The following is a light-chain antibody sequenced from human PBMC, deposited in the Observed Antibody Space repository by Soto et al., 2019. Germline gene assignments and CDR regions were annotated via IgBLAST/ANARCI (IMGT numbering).Light chain of an antibody. CDR2: EVS. CDR1: SSDVGGYNY. Sequence: QSALTQPASVSGSPGPSITISCTGNSSDVGGYNYVSWYQQHPGKAPKLMIFEVSNRPSGVSTHFSGSKSGNTASLTIAGLQVEDEADYYCSSYTSSSTWVFGGGTKLTVL. V-gene: IGLV2-14*01. J-gene: IGLJ3*02. CDR3: SSYTSSSTWV.